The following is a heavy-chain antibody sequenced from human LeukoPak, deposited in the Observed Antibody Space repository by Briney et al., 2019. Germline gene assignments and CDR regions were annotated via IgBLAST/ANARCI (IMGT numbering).Heavy chain of an antibody. CDR1: GYPFNKFG. CDR3: ARDPSNTSGWKTWFDT. CDR2: ISCYNGDT. Sequence: ASVKVSCKASGYPFNKFGISWLRQAPGQGLEWMGWISCYNGDTHYAQKLQGRVTLTTDTPTTTVYMELRSLGSDDTAVYYCARDPSNTSGWKTWFDTWGQGTPVTVSS. J-gene: IGHJ5*02. V-gene: IGHV1-18*01. D-gene: IGHD6-19*01.